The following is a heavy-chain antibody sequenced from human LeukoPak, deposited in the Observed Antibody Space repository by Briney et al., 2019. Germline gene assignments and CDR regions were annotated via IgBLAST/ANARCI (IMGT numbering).Heavy chain of an antibody. D-gene: IGHD3-10*01. Sequence: PGGSLRLSCTASGFTFGDYAMSWFRQAPGKGLEWVGFIRSKAYGGTTEYAASVKGRFTISRDDSKSIAYLQMNSLKTEDTAVYYCTRLMVRGVYYYYYGMDVWGQGTTVTVSS. V-gene: IGHV3-49*03. J-gene: IGHJ6*02. CDR3: TRLMVRGVYYYYYGMDV. CDR2: IRSKAYGGTT. CDR1: GFTFGDYA.